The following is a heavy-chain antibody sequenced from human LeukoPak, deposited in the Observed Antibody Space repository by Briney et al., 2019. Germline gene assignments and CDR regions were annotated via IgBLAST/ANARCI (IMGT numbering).Heavy chain of an antibody. CDR2: ISSSSSYI. CDR3: ARDSLEGLRYFDWFPYGY. D-gene: IGHD3-9*01. Sequence: PGGSLRPSCAASGFTFSSYGMNWVRQAPGKGLEWVSSISSSSSYIYYADSVKGRFTISRDNAKNSLYLQMNSLRAEDTAVYYCARDSLEGLRYFDWFPYGYWGQGTLVTVSS. V-gene: IGHV3-21*01. J-gene: IGHJ4*02. CDR1: GFTFSSYG.